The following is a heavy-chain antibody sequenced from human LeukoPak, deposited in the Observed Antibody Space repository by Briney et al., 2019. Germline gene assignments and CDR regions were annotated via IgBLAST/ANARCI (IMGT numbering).Heavy chain of an antibody. J-gene: IGHJ4*02. V-gene: IGHV1-2*02. CDR1: GYTFTNYY. CDR3: ARVAVHYGDRRYNYFDF. CDR2: INPNSGVT. D-gene: IGHD4-17*01. Sequence: APVIVSCKASGYTFTNYYIHWVRQAPGQGLEWMGWINPNSGVTDYAQKFQGRVTMTRDTPISTAYMELSRLGSDDTAVYYCARVAVHYGDRRYNYFDFWGQGTLVTVSS.